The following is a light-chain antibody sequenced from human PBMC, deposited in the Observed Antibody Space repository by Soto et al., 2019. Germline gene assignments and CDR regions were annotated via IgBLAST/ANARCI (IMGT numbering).Light chain of an antibody. CDR1: QSASRN. CDR2: GAS. V-gene: IGKV3-15*01. CDR3: QQYNKWPLT. J-gene: IGKJ4*01. Sequence: EIVMTQSPATLSVSPGERAILSCRASQSASRNLAWYQQKPGQAPRLLIYGASTRATGIPATFSGSGSGTEFTLTISSLQSEDFAVYYCQQYNKWPLTFGGGTKVEIK.